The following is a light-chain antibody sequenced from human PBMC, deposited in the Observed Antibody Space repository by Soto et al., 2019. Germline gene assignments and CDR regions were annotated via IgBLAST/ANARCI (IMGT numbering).Light chain of an antibody. CDR3: QQSYNTTWT. Sequence: DIQMTQSPSSLSASVGDRVTMTFRASQGISTYLNWYQQKPGKAPKLLIYAASSLQSGVPSRFSGSGSETDFTLTISSLQPEDFATYSCQQSYNTTWTFGQGTKV. V-gene: IGKV1-39*01. CDR2: AAS. CDR1: QGISTY. J-gene: IGKJ1*01.